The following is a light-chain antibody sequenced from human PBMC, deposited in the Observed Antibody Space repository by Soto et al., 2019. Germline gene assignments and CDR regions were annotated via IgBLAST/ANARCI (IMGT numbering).Light chain of an antibody. J-gene: IGLJ3*02. V-gene: IGLV2-14*01. Sequence: QSALTQPASVSGSPGQSITISCTGTSSDVGGYNYVSWYQQHPGKAPKLMIYEVSNRPSGVSNRFSGSKSGNPASLTISGLQAEDDADYYGSSYTSSSTPWVFGGGTKLTVL. CDR3: SSYTSSSTPWV. CDR2: EVS. CDR1: SSDVGGYNY.